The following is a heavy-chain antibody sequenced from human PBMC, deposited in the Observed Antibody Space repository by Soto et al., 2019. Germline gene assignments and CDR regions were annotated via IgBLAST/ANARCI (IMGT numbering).Heavy chain of an antibody. CDR3: ARQRNAYYGMAV. CDR2: IFPGDSDT. V-gene: IGHV5-51*01. Sequence: GESLKISCSASGYNFTNHWIVWVRQMPGKGLEWMGVIFPGDSDTRYSPSFQGQVTISADKSSSTAFLQWGSLEASDSAMYYCARQRNAYYGMAVWGQGTTVTVS. J-gene: IGHJ6*02. CDR1: GYNFTNHW.